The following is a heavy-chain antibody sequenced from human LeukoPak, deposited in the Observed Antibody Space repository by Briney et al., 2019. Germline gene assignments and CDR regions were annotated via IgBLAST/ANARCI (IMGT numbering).Heavy chain of an antibody. D-gene: IGHD5-18*01. CDR2: IYTSGST. CDR3: ARVDTTMAYFDY. V-gene: IGHV4-61*02. CDR1: GGSISSGSYY. Sequence: SETLSLTCTVSGGSISSGSYYWSWIRQPAGKGLEWIGRIYTSGSTNYNPSLKSRVTISVDTSKNQFSLKLSSVTAADTAVYYCARVDTTMAYFDYWSQGTLVTVSS. J-gene: IGHJ4*02.